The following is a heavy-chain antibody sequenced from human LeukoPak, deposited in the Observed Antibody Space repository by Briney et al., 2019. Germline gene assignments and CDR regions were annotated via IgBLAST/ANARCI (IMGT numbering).Heavy chain of an antibody. V-gene: IGHV4-30-4*01. J-gene: IGHJ4*02. CDR2: IYYSGST. CDR3: AREEGQLGVRPFDY. Sequence: SETLSLTCTVSGGSISSGDYYWSWIRQPPGKGLEWIGYIYYSGSTYYNPSLKSRVTISVDTSKNQFSLKLSSVTAADTAVYYCAREEGQLGVRPFDYWGQGTLVTVSS. CDR1: GGSISSGDYY. D-gene: IGHD5-18*01.